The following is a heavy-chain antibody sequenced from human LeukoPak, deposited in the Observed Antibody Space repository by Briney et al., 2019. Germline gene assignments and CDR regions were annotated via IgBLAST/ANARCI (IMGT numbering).Heavy chain of an antibody. V-gene: IGHV3-23*01. CDR1: GFTFSSYA. J-gene: IGHJ4*02. Sequence: GGSLRLSCAASGFTFSSYAMSWVRQAPGKGLEWVSAISGSGGSTYYADSVKGRFTISRDNSKNTLYLQMNSLRAEDTAVYYCAKDNTYYDILTGYYPSYFDYWGQGTLVTVSS. CDR3: AKDNTYYDILTGYYPSYFDY. D-gene: IGHD3-9*01. CDR2: ISGSGGST.